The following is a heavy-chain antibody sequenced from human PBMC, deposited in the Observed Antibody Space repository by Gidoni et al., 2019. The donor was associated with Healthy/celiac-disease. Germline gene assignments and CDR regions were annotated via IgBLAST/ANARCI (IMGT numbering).Heavy chain of an antibody. Sequence: QVQLQQWGAGLLKPSETLSLTCAVYGGSFSCYYWSWIRQPPGKGLEWIGEINHRGSTNYNPSLKSRVTISVDTSKNQFSLKLSSGTAADTAVYYCARRRQYSSSWFGWYFDLWGRGTLVTVSS. J-gene: IGHJ2*01. CDR1: GGSFSCYY. V-gene: IGHV4-34*01. CDR3: ARRRQYSSSWFGWYFDL. CDR2: INHRGST. D-gene: IGHD6-13*01.